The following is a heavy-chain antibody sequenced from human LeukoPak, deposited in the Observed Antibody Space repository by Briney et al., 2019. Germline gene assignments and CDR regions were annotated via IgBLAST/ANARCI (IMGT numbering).Heavy chain of an antibody. CDR3: ARLPRGYSYYRWFDP. CDR2: INHSGST. D-gene: IGHD5-18*01. J-gene: IGHJ5*02. Sequence: SETLSLTCAVYGGSFSGYYWSWIRQPPGKGLEWIGEINHSGSTNYNPSLKSRVTISVDTSKNQFSLKLSSVTAADTAVYYCARLPRGYSYYRWFDPWGQGTLVTVSS. V-gene: IGHV4-34*01. CDR1: GGSFSGYY.